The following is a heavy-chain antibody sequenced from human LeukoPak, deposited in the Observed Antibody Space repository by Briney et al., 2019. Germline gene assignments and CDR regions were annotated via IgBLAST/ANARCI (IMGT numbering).Heavy chain of an antibody. V-gene: IGHV1-69*13. CDR2: IIPIFGTA. D-gene: IGHD3-16*02. CDR3: ARDPPLMITFGGVIVNPSHYFDY. CDR1: GGTFSSYA. J-gene: IGHJ4*02. Sequence: SVKVSCKASGGTFSSYAISWLRQAPGQGLEWMGGIIPIFGTANYAQKFQGRVTITADESTSTAYMELSSLRSEDTAVYYCARDPPLMITFGGVIVNPSHYFDYWGQGTLVTVSS.